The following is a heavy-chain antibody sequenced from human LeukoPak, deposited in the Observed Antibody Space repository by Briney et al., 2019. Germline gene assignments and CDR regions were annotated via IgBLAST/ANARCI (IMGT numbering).Heavy chain of an antibody. CDR2: GSDVGGT. CDR1: GASLNGHY. CDR3: AREGRELLRGGAFDI. D-gene: IGHD1-26*01. J-gene: IGHJ3*02. V-gene: IGHV4-34*01. Sequence: SETLSLTCAVYGASLNGHYWSWIRQPPGKGLEWIGEGSDVGGTKYNPSLKSRVTISVDTSKNQFSLKLSSVTAADTAVYYCAREGRELLRGGAFDIWGQGTMVTVSS.